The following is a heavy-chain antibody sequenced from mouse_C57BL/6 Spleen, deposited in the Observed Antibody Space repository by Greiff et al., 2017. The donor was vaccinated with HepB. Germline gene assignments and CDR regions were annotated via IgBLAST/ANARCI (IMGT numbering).Heavy chain of an antibody. CDR2: ISNGGGST. J-gene: IGHJ3*01. V-gene: IGHV5-12*01. CDR3: ARRDYDGFAY. Sequence: EVQRVESGGGLVQPGGSLKLSCAASGFTFSDYYMYWVRQTPEKRLEWVAYISNGGGSTYYPDTVKGRFTISRDNAKNTLYLQMSRLKSEDTAMYYCARRDYDGFAYWGQGTLVTVSA. CDR1: GFTFSDYY. D-gene: IGHD2-4*01.